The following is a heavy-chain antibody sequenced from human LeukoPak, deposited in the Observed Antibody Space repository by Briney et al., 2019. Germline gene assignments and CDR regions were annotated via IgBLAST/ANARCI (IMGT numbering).Heavy chain of an antibody. J-gene: IGHJ1*01. D-gene: IGHD6-19*01. CDR2: ISYDGSNK. CDR1: GFTFSSYG. Sequence: GRSLRLSCAASGFTFSSYGMHWVRQAPGKGLEWVAVISYDGSNKYYADSVKGRFTISRDNAKNSLYLQMNSLRAEDTAVYYCARGIAVAGTHFQHWGQGTLVTVSS. CDR3: ARGIAVAGTHFQH. V-gene: IGHV3-30*03.